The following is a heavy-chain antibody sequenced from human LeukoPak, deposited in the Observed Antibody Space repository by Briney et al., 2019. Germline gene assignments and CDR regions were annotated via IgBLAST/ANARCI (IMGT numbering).Heavy chain of an antibody. CDR1: GFTFSHYW. Sequence: GGSLRLSCAASGFTFSHYWMLWVRQAPGKGLVWVSRINSDGRSTTYVDSVKGRFTLSRDNAQDTLFLHMNSRRDEDAAVYYCARDLGFGDPSGYWGQGTLVTVSS. CDR2: INSDGRST. V-gene: IGHV3-74*01. CDR3: ARDLGFGDPSGY. D-gene: IGHD3-10*01. J-gene: IGHJ4*02.